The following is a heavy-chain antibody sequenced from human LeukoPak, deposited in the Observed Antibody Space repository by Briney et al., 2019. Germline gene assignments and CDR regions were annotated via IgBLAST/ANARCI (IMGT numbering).Heavy chain of an antibody. Sequence: GASVKVSCKASGGTFSSYAISWVRQAPGQGLEWMGRIIPILGIANYAQKFQGRVTITADKSTSTAYMELSSLRSEDTAVCYCARSLGIVGATPFDYWGQGTLVTVSS. CDR2: IIPILGIA. J-gene: IGHJ4*02. CDR3: ARSLGIVGATPFDY. V-gene: IGHV1-69*04. CDR1: GGTFSSYA. D-gene: IGHD1-26*01.